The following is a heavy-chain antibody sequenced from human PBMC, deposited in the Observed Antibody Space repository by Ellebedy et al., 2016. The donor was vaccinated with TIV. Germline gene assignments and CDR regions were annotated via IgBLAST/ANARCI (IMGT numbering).Heavy chain of an antibody. D-gene: IGHD3-3*01. CDR2: TWSGGTDK. CDR3: AKEWSAFDI. V-gene: IGHV3-33*06. Sequence: GGSLRLXXAASGFTVSTYAMHWVRQAPGKGLEWVAVTWSGGTDKAYADSVRGRFTISRDSSQNTLSLQMNSLTVEDTAMYYCAKEWSAFDIWGQGTMVTVSS. CDR1: GFTVSTYA. J-gene: IGHJ3*02.